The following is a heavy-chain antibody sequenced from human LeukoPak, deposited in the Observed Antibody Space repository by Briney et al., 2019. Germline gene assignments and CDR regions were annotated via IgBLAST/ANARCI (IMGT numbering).Heavy chain of an antibody. Sequence: ASVKVSCKASGYTLTGYYMHWVRQAPGQGLEWMGWINPNSGGTNYAQKFQGRVTMTRDTSISTAYMELSRLRSDDTAVYYCARDPAGAEYCSGGSCYFDYWGQGTLVTVSS. CDR1: GYTLTGYY. J-gene: IGHJ4*02. V-gene: IGHV1-2*02. CDR2: INPNSGGT. CDR3: ARDPAGAEYCSGGSCYFDY. D-gene: IGHD2-15*01.